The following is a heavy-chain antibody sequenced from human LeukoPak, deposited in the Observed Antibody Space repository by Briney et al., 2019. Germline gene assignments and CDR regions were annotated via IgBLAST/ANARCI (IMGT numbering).Heavy chain of an antibody. CDR3: ARLRSTVTVTDAFDI. D-gene: IGHD4-17*01. Sequence: GESLKISCKGSGYSFTSYWIGWVRQLPGKGLEWMGIIYPGDSDTRYSPSFQGQVTISADKSISTAYLQWSSLKASDTAMYYCARLRSTVTVTDAFDIWGQGTMVTVSS. CDR1: GYSFTSYW. V-gene: IGHV5-51*01. CDR2: IYPGDSDT. J-gene: IGHJ3*02.